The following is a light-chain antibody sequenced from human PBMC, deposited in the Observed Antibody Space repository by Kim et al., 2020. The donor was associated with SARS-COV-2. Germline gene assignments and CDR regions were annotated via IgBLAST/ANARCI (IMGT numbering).Light chain of an antibody. CDR2: AAS. J-gene: IGKJ1*01. V-gene: IGKV1-27*01. CDR3: QQCRCAPWT. Sequence: DIQMTQSPSSLSASVGDRVTITCRASQGINNYLAWYQQKPGKVPKLLIYAASALQSGVPSRFSGSGSGTDFTLTITSLQPEDVAAYYCQQCRCAPWTFGQGTKVEIK. CDR1: QGINNY.